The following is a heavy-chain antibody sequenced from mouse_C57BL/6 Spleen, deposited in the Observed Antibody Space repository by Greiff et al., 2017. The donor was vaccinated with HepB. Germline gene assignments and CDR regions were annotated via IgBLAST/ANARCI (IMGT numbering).Heavy chain of an antibody. V-gene: IGHV5-4*01. CDR1: GFTFSSYA. Sequence: EVMLVESGGGLVKPGGSLKLSCAASGFTFSSYAMSWVRQTPEKRLEWVATISDGGSYTYYPDNVKGRFTISRDNAKNNLYLQMSHLKSEDTAMYYCARDRDGNYEGAGFAYWGQGTLVTVSA. D-gene: IGHD2-1*01. CDR2: ISDGGSYT. J-gene: IGHJ3*01. CDR3: ARDRDGNYEGAGFAY.